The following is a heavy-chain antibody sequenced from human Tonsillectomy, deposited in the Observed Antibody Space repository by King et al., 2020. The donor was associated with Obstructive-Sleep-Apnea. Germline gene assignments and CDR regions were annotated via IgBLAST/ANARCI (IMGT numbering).Heavy chain of an antibody. D-gene: IGHD2/OR15-2a*01. V-gene: IGHV2-5*01. Sequence: ITLKESGPPLVKPTETLTLTCNFSGFSLNTIGVGVGWIRQPPGKALEWLAIIYWNDNYRYSPSLKSRLTVTKDTSKNQVVLTMTNMGPVDTATYYCTHSLSMPAADHWGQGTMVTVSS. J-gene: IGHJ1*01. CDR1: GFSLNTIGVG. CDR2: IYWNDNY. CDR3: THSLSMPAADH.